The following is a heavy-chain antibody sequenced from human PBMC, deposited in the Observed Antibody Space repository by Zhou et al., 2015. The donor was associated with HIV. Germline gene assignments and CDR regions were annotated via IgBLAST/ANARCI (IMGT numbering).Heavy chain of an antibody. CDR2: IIPILGIA. D-gene: IGHD3-22*01. CDR3: ARGDYYDSSGYPNDAFDI. J-gene: IGHJ3*02. V-gene: IGHV1-69*02. Sequence: QVQLVQSGAEVKKPGSSVKVSCKASGGTFSSYTISWVRQAPGQGLEWMGRIIPILGIANYAQKFQGRVTITADKSTSTAYMELSSLRSEDTAVYYCARGDYYDSSGYPNDAFDIWGQGTMVTVSS. CDR1: GGTFSSYT.